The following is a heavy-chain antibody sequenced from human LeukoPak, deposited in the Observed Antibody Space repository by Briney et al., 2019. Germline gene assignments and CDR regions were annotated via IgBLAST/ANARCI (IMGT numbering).Heavy chain of an antibody. J-gene: IGHJ4*02. D-gene: IGHD4-11*01. CDR1: GGSFSGYY. CDR2: INHSGST. V-gene: IGHV4-34*01. Sequence: SETLSLTCAVYGGSFSGYYWSWIRQPPGKGLEWIGEINHSGSTNYNPSLKSRVTISVDTSKNQFSLKLSSVTAADTAVYYCARDSNPSYWGQGTLVTVSS. CDR3: ARDSNPSY.